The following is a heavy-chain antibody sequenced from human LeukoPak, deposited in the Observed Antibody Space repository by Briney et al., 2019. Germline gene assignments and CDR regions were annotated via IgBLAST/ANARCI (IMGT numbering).Heavy chain of an antibody. V-gene: IGHV1-2*02. D-gene: IGHD3-9*01. CDR1: GNKFTDEY. CDR2: INPDRGFT. J-gene: IGHJ4*02. CDR3: ASTVRYFDWAPDY. Sequence: GSVKVSCKASGNKFTDEYIHRVRPAPGKGLEFMGWINPDRGFTNYAQKFKGRVTITTDESTSTAYMELSSLRSEDTAVYYCASTVRYFDWAPDYWGQGTLVTVSS.